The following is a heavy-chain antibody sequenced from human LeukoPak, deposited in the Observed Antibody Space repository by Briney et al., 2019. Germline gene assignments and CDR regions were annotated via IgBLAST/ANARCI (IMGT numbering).Heavy chain of an antibody. J-gene: IGHJ6*02. CDR3: ARELMVRGVNYYGMDV. D-gene: IGHD3-10*01. V-gene: IGHV3-21*01. CDR2: ISSSSSYI. Sequence: GGSLRLSCAASGFTFSSYSMNWVRQAPGKGLEWVSSISSSSSYIYYADSVKGRFTISRDNAKNSLYLQMNSLRAEDTAVYYCARELMVRGVNYYGMDVWGQGTTVTVSS. CDR1: GFTFSSYS.